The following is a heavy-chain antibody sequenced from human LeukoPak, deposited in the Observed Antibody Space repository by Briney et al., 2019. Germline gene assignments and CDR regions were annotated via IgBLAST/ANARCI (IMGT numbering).Heavy chain of an antibody. V-gene: IGHV3-30-3*01. D-gene: IGHD3-22*01. CDR2: ISYDGSNK. CDR1: GFTFSSYA. Sequence: GGSLRLSCAASGFTFSSYAMHWVRQAPGKGLEWVAVISYDGSNKYYADSVKGRFTISRDNSKNTLYLQMNSLRAEDTAVYYCARVEDSSRYYPPHHDAFDIWGQGTMVTVSS. CDR3: ARVEDSSRYYPPHHDAFDI. J-gene: IGHJ3*02.